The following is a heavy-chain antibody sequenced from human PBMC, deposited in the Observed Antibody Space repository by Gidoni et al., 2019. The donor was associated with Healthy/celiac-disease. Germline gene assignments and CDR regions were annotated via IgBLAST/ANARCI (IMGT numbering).Heavy chain of an antibody. CDR3: ARGRLSTSLST. V-gene: IGHV4-38-2*01. CDR1: GYSISSGYY. Sequence: QVQLQESGPGLVKPSETLSLTCAVSGYSISSGYYWGWIRQPPGKGLEWIGSIYHSGSTYYNPSLKSRVTISVDTSKNQFSLKLSSVTAADTAVYYCARGRLSTSLSTWGQGTLVTVSS. CDR2: IYHSGST. D-gene: IGHD2-2*01. J-gene: IGHJ5*02.